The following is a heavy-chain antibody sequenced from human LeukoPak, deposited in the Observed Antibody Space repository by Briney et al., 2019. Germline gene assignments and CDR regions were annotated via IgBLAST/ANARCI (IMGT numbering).Heavy chain of an antibody. V-gene: IGHV1-18*01. D-gene: IGHD6-6*01. CDR3: ARDPARQYSSSSVYYYMDV. CDR2: ISAYNGNT. Sequence: ASVKVSCKASGYTFTSYGISWVRQAPGQGLEWMGWISAYNGNTNYAQKLQGRVTMTTDTSTSTAYMELRSLRSDDTAVYYCARDPARQYSSSSVYYYMDVWGKGTTVTVSS. J-gene: IGHJ6*03. CDR1: GYTFTSYG.